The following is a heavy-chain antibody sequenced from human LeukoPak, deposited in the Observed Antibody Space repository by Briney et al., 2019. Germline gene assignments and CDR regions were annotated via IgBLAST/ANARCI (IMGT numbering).Heavy chain of an antibody. Sequence: SETLSLTCAVYGGSFSGYYWSWIRQPPGKGLEWIGEINHSGSTNYNPSLKSRVTISVDTSKNQFSLKLSSVTAADTAVYYCARWDLYYYYMDVWGKGTTVTISS. D-gene: IGHD1-26*01. CDR2: INHSGST. CDR1: GGSFSGYY. CDR3: ARWDLYYYYMDV. J-gene: IGHJ6*03. V-gene: IGHV4-34*01.